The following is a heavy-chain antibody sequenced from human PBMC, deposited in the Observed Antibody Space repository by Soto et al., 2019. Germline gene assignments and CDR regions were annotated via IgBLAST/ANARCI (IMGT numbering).Heavy chain of an antibody. CDR2: IYHSGST. CDR1: GGTIISYY. V-gene: IGHV4-4*08. CDR3: ARAEEGITGTTFDY. Sequence: SETLSLTCTVSGGTIISYYWSWIRQQPGKGLEWIGYIYHSGSTNYNPSLKSRVTISVDTPKNQFSLKLSSVTAADTAVYYCARAEEGITGTTFDYWGQGTLVTAPQ. D-gene: IGHD1-7*01. J-gene: IGHJ4*02.